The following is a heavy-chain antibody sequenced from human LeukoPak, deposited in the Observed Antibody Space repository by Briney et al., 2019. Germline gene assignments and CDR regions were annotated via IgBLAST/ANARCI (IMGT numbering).Heavy chain of an antibody. CDR3: ARRGYCSGGNCFSSAFDV. D-gene: IGHD2-15*01. CDR2: IXXRDSDS. Sequence: GESLKISFKGSGYSFTSYWIAWVRQMPGKGLEWMGXIXXRDSDSRYSPSFQGQVTISVDKSPSTAYLQWSSLKASNTAVYYCARRGYCSGGNCFSSAFDVWGQGTMVTVSS. V-gene: IGHV5-51*01. J-gene: IGHJ3*01. CDR1: GYSFTSYW.